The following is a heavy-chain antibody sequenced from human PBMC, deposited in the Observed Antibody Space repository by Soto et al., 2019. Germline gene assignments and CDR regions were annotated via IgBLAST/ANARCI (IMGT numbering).Heavy chain of an antibody. D-gene: IGHD5-12*01. V-gene: IGHV1-69*13. CDR3: ARDMRGYEGDYYYYYGMEV. CDR2: IIPIFGTA. Sequence: SVKVSCKASGGTFSSYAISWVRQAPGQGLEWMGGIIPIFGTANYAQKFQGRVTITADESTSTAYMELRSLRSEDTAVYYCARDMRGYEGDYYYYYGMEVWGQGTKVTVSS. CDR1: GGTFSSYA. J-gene: IGHJ6*02.